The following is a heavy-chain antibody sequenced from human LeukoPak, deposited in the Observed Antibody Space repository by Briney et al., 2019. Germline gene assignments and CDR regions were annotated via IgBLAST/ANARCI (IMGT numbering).Heavy chain of an antibody. CDR2: IYYSGGT. CDR1: GRSISSSSYY. J-gene: IGHJ4*02. D-gene: IGHD2-8*01. CDR3: ARDRACSNGVCSYFDY. Sequence: KPSETLSLTCTVSGRSISSSSYYWGWIRQPPGKGLEWIGSIYYSGGTYYNPSLKSRVTISVDTSKNQFSLKLSSVTAADTAVYYCARDRACSNGVCSYFDYWGQGTVVTVSS. V-gene: IGHV4-39*01.